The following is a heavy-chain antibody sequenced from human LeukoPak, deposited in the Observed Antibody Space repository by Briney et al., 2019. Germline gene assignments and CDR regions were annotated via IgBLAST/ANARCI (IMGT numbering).Heavy chain of an antibody. Sequence: GGSLRLSCSASGFPFSSYAMHWVRQAPGKGLEYVSAISDSGGSTYYADSVKGRSTISRDNSKNTLYLQMSSLRAEDTAVYFCVRGYSFGPYGMDVWGQGTTVTVSS. V-gene: IGHV3-64D*09. J-gene: IGHJ6*02. CDR3: VRGYSFGPYGMDV. CDR1: GFPFSSYA. D-gene: IGHD2-15*01. CDR2: ISDSGGST.